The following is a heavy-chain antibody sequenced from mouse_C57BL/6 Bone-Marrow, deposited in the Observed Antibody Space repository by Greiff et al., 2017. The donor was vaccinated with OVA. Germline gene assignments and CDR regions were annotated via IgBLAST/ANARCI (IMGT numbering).Heavy chain of an antibody. CDR2: IWSGGST. Sequence: QVQLQQSGPGLVQPSQSLSITCTVSGFSLTSYGVHWVRQSPGTGLEWLGVIWSGGSTDYNAAFISRLSISKDNSKSQVFFKMNSLQADDTAIYYCARNYYGSSSAWFAYWGQGTLVTVSA. J-gene: IGHJ3*01. CDR1: GFSLTSYG. D-gene: IGHD1-1*01. V-gene: IGHV2-2*01. CDR3: ARNYYGSSSAWFAY.